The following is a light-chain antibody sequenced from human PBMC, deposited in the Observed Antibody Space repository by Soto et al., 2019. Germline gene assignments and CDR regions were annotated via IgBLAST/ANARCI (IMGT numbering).Light chain of an antibody. J-gene: IGKJ2*01. CDR3: QQYGSSPYT. V-gene: IGKV3-20*01. CDR2: GAS. Sequence: EIVLTQSPGTLSLSPGERATLSCRASQSVSSSSLAWYQQKPGQAPRLLIYGASIRATGIPDRFSGSGSGTDVTIPISRLEPEDFAVFYCQQYGSSPYTFGQGTKLEIK. CDR1: QSVSSSS.